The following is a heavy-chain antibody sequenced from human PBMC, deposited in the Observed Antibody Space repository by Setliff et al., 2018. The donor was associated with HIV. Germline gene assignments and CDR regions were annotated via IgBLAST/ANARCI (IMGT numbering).Heavy chain of an antibody. Sequence: SETLSLTCAVYGGSFSNYYWTWIRQTPGEGLEWIGEIDHSGSTKYNPSLKSRVAISVDASKNQFSLKVNSVTAADTAIYYCARGRQFTFWSAYMHMDVWGKGTSVTVSS. V-gene: IGHV4-34*01. CDR3: ARGRQFTFWSAYMHMDV. CDR1: GGSFSNYY. J-gene: IGHJ6*03. D-gene: IGHD3-3*01. CDR2: IDHSGST.